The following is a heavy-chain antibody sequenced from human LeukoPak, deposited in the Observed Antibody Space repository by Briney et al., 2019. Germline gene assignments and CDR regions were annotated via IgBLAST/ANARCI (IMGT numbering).Heavy chain of an antibody. J-gene: IGHJ4*02. CDR3: ARDGHDSTRVDY. CDR1: GYTFTSYG. V-gene: IGHV1-18*01. Sequence: GASVKVSCKASGYTFTSYGISWVRQAPGQGLEWMGWISAYNGNTNYAQKFQGRVTITADKSTSTAYMELSSLRSEDTAVYYCARDGHDSTRVDYWGQGTLVTVSS. CDR2: ISAYNGNT. D-gene: IGHD2-15*01.